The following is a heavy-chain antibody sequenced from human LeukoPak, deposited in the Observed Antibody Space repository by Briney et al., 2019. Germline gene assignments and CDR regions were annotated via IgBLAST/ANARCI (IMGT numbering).Heavy chain of an antibody. CDR1: GYTFTSYA. CDR3: ATGTLYDYVWGSYRYIPWNY. J-gene: IGHJ4*02. Sequence: GASVKVSCKASGYTFTSYAMHWVRQAPGQRLEWMGWINAGNGNTKYSQKFQGRVTITRDTSTDTAYMELSSLRSEDTAVYYCATGTLYDYVWGSYRYIPWNYWGQGTLVTVSS. D-gene: IGHD3-16*02. V-gene: IGHV1-3*01. CDR2: INAGNGNT.